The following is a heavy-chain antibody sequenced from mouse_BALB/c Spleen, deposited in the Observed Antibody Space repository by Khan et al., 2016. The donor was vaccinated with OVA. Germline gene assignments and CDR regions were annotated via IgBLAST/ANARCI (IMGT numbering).Heavy chain of an antibody. CDR1: GYTFTDYA. CDR2: ISTYSGNT. D-gene: IGHD2-3*01. CDR3: ARPSYDGYYDY. Sequence: QVQLQQSGPELVRPGVSVKISCKGSGYTFTDYAMYWVKQSHAESLEWIGLISTYSGNTNYNQKFKGKATMTVDKSSTTAYMELARLTSEDSASYYSARPSYDGYYDYWSQGTTLTVSS. V-gene: IGHV1S137*01. J-gene: IGHJ2*01.